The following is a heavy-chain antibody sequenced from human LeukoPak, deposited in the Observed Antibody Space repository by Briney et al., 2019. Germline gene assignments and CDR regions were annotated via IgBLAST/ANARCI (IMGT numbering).Heavy chain of an antibody. Sequence: GGSLRLSCAASGFTFSGSAMHWVRQASGKGLEWVGRIRSKANSYATAYAASVKGRFTISRDDSKNTAYLQMNSLKTGDTAVYYCTRQSEGSGIPFDPWGQGTLVTVSS. CDR3: TRQSEGSGIPFDP. J-gene: IGHJ5*02. D-gene: IGHD3-10*01. V-gene: IGHV3-73*01. CDR2: IRSKANSYAT. CDR1: GFTFSGSA.